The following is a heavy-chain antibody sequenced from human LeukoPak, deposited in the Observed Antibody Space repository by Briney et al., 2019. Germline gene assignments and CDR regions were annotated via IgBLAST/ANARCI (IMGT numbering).Heavy chain of an antibody. V-gene: IGHV4-34*01. CDR2: INHSGST. CDR1: GGSFSGYY. D-gene: IGHD6-19*01. J-gene: IGHJ4*02. CDR3: ARGKWSSGWYFDY. Sequence: PSETLSLTCAVYGGSFSGYYWSWIRQPPGKGLEWIGEINHSGSTNYNPSLKNRVTISVDTSKNQFSLKLSSVTAADTAVYYCARGKWSSGWYFDYWGQGTLVTVSS.